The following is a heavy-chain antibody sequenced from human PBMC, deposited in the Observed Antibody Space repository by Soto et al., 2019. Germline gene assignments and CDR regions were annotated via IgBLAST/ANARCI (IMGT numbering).Heavy chain of an antibody. CDR1: GGSISSGGYY. CDR3: ARRAFYSSSSFWDKTEVNYFDY. V-gene: IGHV4-31*03. CDR2: IYYSGST. J-gene: IGHJ4*02. Sequence: SETLSLTCTVSGGSISSGGYYWSWIRQHPGKGLEWIGYIYYSGSTYYNPSLKSRVTISVDTSKNQFSLKLSSVTAADTAVYYCARRAFYSSSSFWDKTEVNYFDYWGQGTLVTVSS. D-gene: IGHD6-6*01.